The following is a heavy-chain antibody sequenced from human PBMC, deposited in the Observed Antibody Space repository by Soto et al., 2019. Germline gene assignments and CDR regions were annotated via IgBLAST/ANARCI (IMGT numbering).Heavy chain of an antibody. Sequence: QVVLEESGPGLLRPSGTLSLTCSVSGASINSANWWGWVRQPPGKGLEWIGEIYHIGSTTYNPSLKSRATISVDKSKNQFSLIVTSVTAADTAVYYCARRYDFWSGRWYGLGVWGQGTTVTVSS. V-gene: IGHV4-4*02. CDR2: IYHIGST. D-gene: IGHD3-3*01. CDR3: ARRYDFWSGRWYGLGV. J-gene: IGHJ6*02. CDR1: GASINSANW.